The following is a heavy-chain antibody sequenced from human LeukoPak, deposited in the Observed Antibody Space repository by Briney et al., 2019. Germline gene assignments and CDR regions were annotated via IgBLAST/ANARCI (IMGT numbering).Heavy chain of an antibody. D-gene: IGHD3-10*01. V-gene: IGHV4-59*01. CDR1: GGSISSYY. J-gene: IGHJ4*02. Sequence: PSDTLSLTCTVSGGSISSYYWSWIRQPPGNALEWIGYIYYSGITNYNPSLKSRVTISVDTSKNQFSLKLSSVTAADTAVYYCAREHFMVRGVIDYWGQGTLVTVSS. CDR2: IYYSGIT. CDR3: AREHFMVRGVIDY.